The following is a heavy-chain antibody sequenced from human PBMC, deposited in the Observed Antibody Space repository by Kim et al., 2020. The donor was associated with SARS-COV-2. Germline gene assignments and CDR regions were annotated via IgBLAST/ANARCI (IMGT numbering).Heavy chain of an antibody. CDR1: GFTFSNYD. J-gene: IGHJ6*02. V-gene: IGHV3-33*08. D-gene: IGHD6-13*01. CDR2: IGHNGNNK. CDR3: ARERTTWFSYYYFGMNV. Sequence: GGSLRLSCAASGFTFSNYDMRWVRQAPGKGLEWVAFIGHNGNNKYYADSVKGRFTISRDNSKNMLYLQMNSLRAEDTAVYYCARERTTWFSYYYFGMNVWGQGTTVTVSS.